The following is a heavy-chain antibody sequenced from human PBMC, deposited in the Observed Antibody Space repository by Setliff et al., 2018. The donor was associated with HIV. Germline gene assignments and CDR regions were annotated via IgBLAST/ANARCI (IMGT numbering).Heavy chain of an antibody. CDR3: ARGRTQWPNYNYFDP. V-gene: IGHV4-61*02. J-gene: IGHJ5*02. CDR1: DGSISTGSYY. CDR2: IYTSGST. Sequence: SETLSLTCTVADGSISTGSYYWSWVRQPAGRGLEWIGRIYTSGSTNYNPSLKSRVTMSVDTSRNQFSLKLSSVTAADTAVYYCARGRTQWPNYNYFDPWGLGTLVTVSS. D-gene: IGHD6-19*01.